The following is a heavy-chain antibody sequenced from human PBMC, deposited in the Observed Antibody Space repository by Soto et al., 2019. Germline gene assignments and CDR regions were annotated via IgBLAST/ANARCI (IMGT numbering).Heavy chain of an antibody. J-gene: IGHJ6*03. Sequence: SETLSLTCTVSGGSISSYYWSWIRQPPGKGLEWIGYIYYSGSTNYNPSLKSRVTISVDTSKNQFSLKLSSVTAADTAVYYCARTLSGYDLYYYYYMDVWGKGTTVTVTS. D-gene: IGHD5-12*01. V-gene: IGHV4-59*08. CDR3: ARTLSGYDLYYYYYMDV. CDR2: IYYSGST. CDR1: GGSISSYY.